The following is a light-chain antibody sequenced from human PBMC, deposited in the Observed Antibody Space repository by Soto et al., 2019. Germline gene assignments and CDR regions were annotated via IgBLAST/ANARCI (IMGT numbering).Light chain of an antibody. CDR1: NIGSKS. Sequence: SYELTQAPSVSVAPGQTARIGCGGDNIGSKSVHWYQQRPGQAPVLVVYADSDRPSGIPERFSGSNPGNTATLTISRVEAVDEADYYCQVWDYDTDHFVFGPGTKLTVL. CDR2: ADS. V-gene: IGLV3-21*02. CDR3: QVWDYDTDHFV. J-gene: IGLJ1*01.